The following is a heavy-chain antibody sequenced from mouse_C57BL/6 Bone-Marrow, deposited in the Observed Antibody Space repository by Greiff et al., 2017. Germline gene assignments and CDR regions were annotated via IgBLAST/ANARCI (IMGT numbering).Heavy chain of an antibody. CDR1: GFTFSDYG. V-gene: IGHV5-17*01. CDR3: ARQKAGLRRGFAY. J-gene: IGHJ3*01. D-gene: IGHD2-4*01. CDR2: ISSGSSTI. Sequence: EVQLVESGGGLVKPGGSLKLSCAASGFTFSDYGMHWVRQAPEKGLEWVAYISSGSSTIYYADTVKGRFTIARDNAKNTLFLQMTSLRSEDTAMYYCARQKAGLRRGFAYWGQGTLVTVSA.